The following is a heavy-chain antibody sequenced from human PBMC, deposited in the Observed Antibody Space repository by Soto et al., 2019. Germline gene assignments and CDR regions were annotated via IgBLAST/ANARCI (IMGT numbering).Heavy chain of an antibody. D-gene: IGHD3-10*01. CDR3: ARVPRGFGEFPIMT. CDR1: GYTLTGYY. Sequence: ASVKVSCKASGYTLTGYYMHWVRQAPGQGLEWMGWINPNSGGTNYAQKFQGRVTMTRDTSISTAYMELSRLRSDDTAVYYCARVPRGFGEFPIMTWGQGTLVTVSS. V-gene: IGHV1-2*02. J-gene: IGHJ5*02. CDR2: INPNSGGT.